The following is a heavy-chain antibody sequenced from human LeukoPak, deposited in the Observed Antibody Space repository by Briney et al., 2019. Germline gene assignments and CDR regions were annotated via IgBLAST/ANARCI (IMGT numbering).Heavy chain of an antibody. V-gene: IGHV3-74*03. CDR1: GFTFSNYW. J-gene: IGHJ4*02. CDR2: INSDGITT. Sequence: GGSLRLSCAASGFTFSNYWMHWVRQAPGKGLVWVSRINSDGITTTYADSVKGRFTISRDNAKGTLYLQMSSLRAEDTAVCYCARAGAMTSMLHYWGQGTLVTVSS. D-gene: IGHD3-3*02. CDR3: ARAGAMTSMLHY.